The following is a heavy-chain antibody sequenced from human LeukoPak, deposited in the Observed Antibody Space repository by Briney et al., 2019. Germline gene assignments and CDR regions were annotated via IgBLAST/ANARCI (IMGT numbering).Heavy chain of an antibody. J-gene: IGHJ4*02. V-gene: IGHV4-34*01. CDR3: ARVPLRFLEPFDY. Sequence: SETLSLTCAVYGGSVSGYYWSWIRQPPEKGLEWIGEISHRGRTHYTPSLQSRVTMSVDTSKNQFALNLNSVTAADTAVDYCARVPLRFLEPFDYWGQGILVTVSS. D-gene: IGHD3-3*01. CDR1: GGSVSGYY. CDR2: ISHRGRT.